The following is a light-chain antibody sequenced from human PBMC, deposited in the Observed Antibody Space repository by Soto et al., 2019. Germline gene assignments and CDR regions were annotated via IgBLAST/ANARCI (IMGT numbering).Light chain of an antibody. J-gene: IGKJ1*01. CDR2: GAS. Sequence: EIVLPQSPGTLSLSPGERATLSCRASQSVSSTYLAWYQQKPGQAPRLLIYGASSRATGIPDRFSGSGSGRDFTLTISRLEPEDFAVYYCQQYGSSPRTFGQGTKVDI. V-gene: IGKV3-20*01. CDR1: QSVSSTY. CDR3: QQYGSSPRT.